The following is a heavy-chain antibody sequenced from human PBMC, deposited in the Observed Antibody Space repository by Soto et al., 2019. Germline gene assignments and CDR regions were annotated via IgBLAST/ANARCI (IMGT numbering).Heavy chain of an antibody. CDR2: IFWNDDK. J-gene: IGHJ5*02. CDR3: ARRRGATATGGAFDP. CDR1: GFSLSTSAVG. D-gene: IGHD4-17*01. V-gene: IGHV2-5*01. Sequence: QITLKESGPTLVKPTQTLTLTCTFSGFSLSTSAVGVGWIRQPPGKALEWLAVIFWNDDKRYSPSLKSRLTITKVSSKNQVVLTMTNLDPVYTGTYYCARRRGATATGGAFDPWGQGTLVTVSS.